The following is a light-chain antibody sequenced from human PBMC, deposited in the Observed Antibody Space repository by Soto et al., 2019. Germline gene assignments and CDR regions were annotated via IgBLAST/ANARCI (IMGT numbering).Light chain of an antibody. Sequence: QSALTQPPSASGTPGQRFTISCSGSSSNIGTNTVNWYQQFPGSAPQLLLYNTNQRPSGVPGRFSGSKSGTSASLAISGLQSEDEADYYCAAWDGSLDVVLFGGGTKLTVL. V-gene: IGLV1-44*01. J-gene: IGLJ2*01. CDR2: NTN. CDR1: SSNIGTNT. CDR3: AAWDGSLDVVL.